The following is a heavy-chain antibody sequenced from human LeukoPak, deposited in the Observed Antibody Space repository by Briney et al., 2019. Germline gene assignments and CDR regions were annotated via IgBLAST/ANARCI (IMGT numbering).Heavy chain of an antibody. CDR2: IYHSGST. CDR1: GYSISSGYY. CDR3: ARGLWFGESVGAFDI. Sequence: SETLSLTCAVSGYSISSGYYWGWIRQPPGKGLEWIGSIYHSGSTYYNPSLKSRVTISVDTSKNQFSLKLSSVTAAVTAVYYCARGLWFGESVGAFDIWGQGTMVTVSS. D-gene: IGHD3-10*01. V-gene: IGHV4-38-2*01. J-gene: IGHJ3*02.